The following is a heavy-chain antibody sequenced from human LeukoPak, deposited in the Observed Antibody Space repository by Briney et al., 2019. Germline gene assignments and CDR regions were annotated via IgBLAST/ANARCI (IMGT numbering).Heavy chain of an antibody. CDR3: ARDYSGSPINWFDP. V-gene: IGHV1-18*01. CDR1: GYTFTSHG. CDR2: ISAYNGNT. Sequence: ASVKVSCKASGYTFTSHGISWVRQAPGQGLEWMGWISAYNGNTNYAQKLQGRVTMTTDTSTSTAYMELRSLRSNDTAVYYCARDYSGSPINWFDPWGQGTLVTVSS. J-gene: IGHJ5*02. D-gene: IGHD1-26*01.